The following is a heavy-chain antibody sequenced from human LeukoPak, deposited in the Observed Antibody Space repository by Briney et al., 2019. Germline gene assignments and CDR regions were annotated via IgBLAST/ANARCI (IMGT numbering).Heavy chain of an antibody. CDR1: GFTFSNYA. CDR2: ISGSGGTT. D-gene: IGHD5-12*01. CDR3: ASLLWRGYTPFDY. V-gene: IGHV3-23*01. J-gene: IGHJ4*02. Sequence: GGSLRLSCAASGFTFSNYAMSWVRQAPGKGLEWVSAISGSGGTTYYADSVKGPFAISRDNSKNTLYLQMNSLRAEDTAIYYCASLLWRGYTPFDYWGQGTLVTVSS.